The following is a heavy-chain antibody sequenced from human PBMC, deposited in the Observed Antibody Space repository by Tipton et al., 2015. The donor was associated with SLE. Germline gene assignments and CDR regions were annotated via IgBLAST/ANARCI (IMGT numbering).Heavy chain of an antibody. CDR3: ASGGAVAENYYYGMDV. CDR2: IIPIFGTS. V-gene: IGHV1-69*01. D-gene: IGHD6-19*01. Sequence: QLVQSGAEVKKPGSSVKVSCKTSGGTFSSHAISWVRQAPGQGLEWMGDIIPIFGTSNYAQKFQGRVTITTDESTSTAYMELSSLRSEDTAVYYCASGGAVAENYYYGMDVWGQGTTVTVSS. J-gene: IGHJ6*02. CDR1: GGTFSSHA.